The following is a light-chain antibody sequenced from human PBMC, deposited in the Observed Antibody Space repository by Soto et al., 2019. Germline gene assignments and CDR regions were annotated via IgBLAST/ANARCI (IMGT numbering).Light chain of an antibody. CDR3: QHYNTWPLT. Sequence: EIVLTQSPGTLSLSPGERATLSCTATESISSSYLAWYQHKPGQAPRLLIFDASQRATGIPARFRGSGSGTDFTLSISSLEPEDFAVYYCQHYNTWPLTFGGGTKVDNK. J-gene: IGKJ4*01. CDR1: ESISSSY. V-gene: IGKV3-11*01. CDR2: DAS.